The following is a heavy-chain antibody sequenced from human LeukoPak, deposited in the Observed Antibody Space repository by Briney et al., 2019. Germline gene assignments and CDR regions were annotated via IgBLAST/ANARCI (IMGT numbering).Heavy chain of an antibody. CDR3: ARSYSYDSSGYVGAM. CDR2: INPNSGGT. CDR1: GDTSTGQY. D-gene: IGHD3-22*01. J-gene: IGHJ4*02. V-gene: IGHV1-2*02. Sequence: GASVKVSCKASGDTSTGQYIHCGRQAPGQGPEWMGWINPNSGGTNYAQKFQGRVTMTRDTSISTAYMEVSSLRSDDTAVYYCARSYSYDSSGYVGAMWGQGTLVTVSS.